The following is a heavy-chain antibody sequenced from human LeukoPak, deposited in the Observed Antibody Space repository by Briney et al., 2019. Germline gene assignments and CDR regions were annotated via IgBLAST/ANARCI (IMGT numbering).Heavy chain of an antibody. CDR1: GFTFSSYG. CDR3: AKGDSSDPSEH. J-gene: IGHJ1*01. V-gene: IGHV3-33*06. CDR2: IWYDGSNQ. Sequence: GRSLRLSCTASGFTFSSYGMHWVRQAPGKGLEWVAVIWYDGSNQQYADSVKGRFTISRDNSGNTVFLQMNSLRPEDTAVYYCAKGDSSDPSEHWGLGTLVTVSS. D-gene: IGHD3-22*01.